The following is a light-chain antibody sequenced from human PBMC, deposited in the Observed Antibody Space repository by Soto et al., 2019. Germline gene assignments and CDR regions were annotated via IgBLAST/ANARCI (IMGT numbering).Light chain of an antibody. CDR1: QRISSSY. Sequence: EVVLTQSPGTLSLSPGERTTLSCRASQRISSSYLAWYQQKPGQAPRLLIYAASSRATGTPDRFSGSGSGTDFTLTISRLESEDFAVYYCQQYGSSRWTFGQGTKVDIK. CDR2: AAS. V-gene: IGKV3-20*01. CDR3: QQYGSSRWT. J-gene: IGKJ1*01.